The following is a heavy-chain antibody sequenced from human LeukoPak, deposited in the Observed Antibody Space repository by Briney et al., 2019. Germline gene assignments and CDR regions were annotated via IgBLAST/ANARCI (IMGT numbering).Heavy chain of an antibody. CDR1: GFTFSSFA. V-gene: IGHV3-30*03. J-gene: IGHJ4*02. Sequence: GGSLRLSCEASGFTFSSFAMTWVRQAPGKGLEWVAVISYDGSNKYYADSVKGRFTISRDNSKNTLYLQMNSLRAEDTAVYYCAGIAVAGNDYWGQGTLVTVSS. CDR2: ISYDGSNK. D-gene: IGHD6-19*01. CDR3: AGIAVAGNDY.